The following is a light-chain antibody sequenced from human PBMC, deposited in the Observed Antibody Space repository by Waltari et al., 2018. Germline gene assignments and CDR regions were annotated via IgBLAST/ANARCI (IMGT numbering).Light chain of an antibody. V-gene: IGLV2-14*03. Sequence: QSALTQPASVSGSPGQSITISCTGTSSDVGGYNSVSWYQDHPGQAPKVIIYDGSDRASVISERFAGSKSGNTASLTISGLQAEDEADYYCSSQSSDNVVLFGGGTKLTVL. J-gene: IGLJ2*01. CDR1: SSDVGGYNS. CDR3: SSQSSDNVVL. CDR2: DGS.